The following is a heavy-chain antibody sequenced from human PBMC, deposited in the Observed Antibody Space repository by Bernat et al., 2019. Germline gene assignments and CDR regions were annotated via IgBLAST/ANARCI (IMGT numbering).Heavy chain of an antibody. CDR2: INTDGRSP. V-gene: IGHV3-74*01. Sequence: VQLVESGGGVVQPGRSLRLSCAASGFTFSSHDMRWVRQAPGKGLVWISRINTDGRSPIYADSVKGRFTISRDNAKNTLYLQMSSLRAEDTGLYYCTREKTTLDYWGRGTLVTVSS. D-gene: IGHD4-11*01. CDR3: TREKTTLDY. J-gene: IGHJ4*02. CDR1: GFTFSSHD.